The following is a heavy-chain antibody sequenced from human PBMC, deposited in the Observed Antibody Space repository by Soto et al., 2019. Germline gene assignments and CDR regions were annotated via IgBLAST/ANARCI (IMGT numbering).Heavy chain of an antibody. CDR2: ISYSGST. CDR3: AKSPNDRGRVDCAKGWFVP. CDR1: GGSMSSGAYY. Sequence: QVQLQESGPGLVKASQILSLTCTVSGGSMSSGAYYWSWVRQHPGRGLEWIGYISYSGSTYYNPSLKRRVTISIDISKNHFSLNLNSVTAADTAMYYCAKSPNDRGRVDCAKGWFVPWGQGALVTVSS. D-gene: IGHD2-21*02. J-gene: IGHJ5*02. V-gene: IGHV4-31*03.